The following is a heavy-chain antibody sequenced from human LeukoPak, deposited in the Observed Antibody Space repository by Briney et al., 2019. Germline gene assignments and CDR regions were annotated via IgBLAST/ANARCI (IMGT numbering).Heavy chain of an antibody. J-gene: IGHJ4*02. V-gene: IGHV3-53*01. CDR2: LHTGGRT. CDR1: GFIVSNSY. CDR3: ARDPSGNLYFDY. D-gene: IGHD6-19*01. Sequence: GGSLRLSCAASGFIVSNSYMSWVRQAPGKGLEWVSVLHTGGRTFYADSVMGRFTISTDNSKNTLFLQMNSLRAEDTAVYYCARDPSGNLYFDYWGQGALVTVSS.